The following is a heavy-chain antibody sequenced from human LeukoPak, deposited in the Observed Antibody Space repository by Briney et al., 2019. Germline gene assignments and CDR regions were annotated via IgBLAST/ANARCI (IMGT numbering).Heavy chain of an antibody. D-gene: IGHD1-26*01. Sequence: PSETLSLTCAVGSFSGYFWTWIRQPPGKGLEWIGEINHSGNTNYNPSLKSRVTISVDTSKNQFSLKLSSVSAADTAVYYCARGQWELPRNIWFDPWGQGTLVTVSS. CDR2: INHSGNT. CDR3: ARGQWELPRNIWFDP. CDR1: GSFSGYF. J-gene: IGHJ5*02. V-gene: IGHV4-34*01.